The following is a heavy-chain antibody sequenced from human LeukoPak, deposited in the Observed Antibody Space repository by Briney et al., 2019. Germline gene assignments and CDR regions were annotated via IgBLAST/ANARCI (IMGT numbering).Heavy chain of an antibody. D-gene: IGHD3-3*01. V-gene: IGHV1-69*05. CDR2: IIPIFGTA. Sequence: SVKVSCKASGGTFSSYAISWVRQAPGQGLEWMGGIIPIFGTANYAQKFQGRVTITMDESTSTAYMELSSLRSEDTAVYYCARGTGITIFGVDRGSYYMDVWGKGTTVTVSS. CDR1: GGTFSSYA. J-gene: IGHJ6*03. CDR3: ARGTGITIFGVDRGSYYMDV.